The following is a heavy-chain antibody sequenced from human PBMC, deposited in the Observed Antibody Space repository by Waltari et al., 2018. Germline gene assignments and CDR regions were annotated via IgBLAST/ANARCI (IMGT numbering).Heavy chain of an antibody. V-gene: IGHV3-48*03. CDR2: IGSSGSTI. CDR1: GFTFSSYE. J-gene: IGHJ6*02. Sequence: EVQLVESGGGLVQPGGSLRLSCAASGFTFSSYEMNWVRQAPGKGLEWVSYIGSSGSTIYYADSVKGRFTISRDNAKNSLYLQMNSLRAEDTAVYYCARDCDFGLDVWGQGTTVTVSS. CDR3: ARDCDFGLDV. D-gene: IGHD3-3*01.